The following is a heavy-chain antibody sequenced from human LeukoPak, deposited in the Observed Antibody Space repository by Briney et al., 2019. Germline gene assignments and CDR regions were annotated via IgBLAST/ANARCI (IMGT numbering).Heavy chain of an antibody. D-gene: IGHD3-16*01. CDR3: ARDYGITFGGVTHYSDAFDI. CDR2: ISSSSSTI. CDR1: GFTFSSYN. Sequence: SGGSLRLSCAASGFTFSSYNMNWVRQAPGTGLEWVSYISSSSSTIYYADSVKGRFTISRDNAKNSLYLQMNSLRAEDTAVYYCARDYGITFGGVTHYSDAFDIWGQGTMVTVSS. J-gene: IGHJ3*02. V-gene: IGHV3-48*01.